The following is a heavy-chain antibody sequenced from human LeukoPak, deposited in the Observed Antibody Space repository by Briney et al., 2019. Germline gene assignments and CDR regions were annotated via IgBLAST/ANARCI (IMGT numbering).Heavy chain of an antibody. D-gene: IGHD3-22*01. Sequence: SETLSLTCTVSGGSISSYYWSWIRQPPGKGLEWIGYIYYSGSTNYNPSLKSPVTISVDTSKNQFSLKLSSVTAADTAVYYCASSGYYYSAFDIWGQGTMVTVSS. CDR3: ASSGYYYSAFDI. J-gene: IGHJ3*02. V-gene: IGHV4-59*01. CDR1: GGSISSYY. CDR2: IYYSGST.